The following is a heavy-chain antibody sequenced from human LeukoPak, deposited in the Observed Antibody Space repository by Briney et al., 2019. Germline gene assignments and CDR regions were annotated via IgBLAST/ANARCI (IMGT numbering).Heavy chain of an antibody. CDR2: IKSKTDGGTT. J-gene: IGHJ4*02. V-gene: IGHV3-15*01. D-gene: IGHD6-19*01. Sequence: VKPGGSLRLSCAASGFTFSNAWMSWVRQAPGKGLEWVGRIKSKTDGGTTDYAAPVTGRFTISRDDSKSTLFLQMNGLKIEDTGVYHCITHMYSSVWYGYWGQGTLVTVSS. CDR3: ITHMYSSVWYGY. CDR1: GFTFSNAW.